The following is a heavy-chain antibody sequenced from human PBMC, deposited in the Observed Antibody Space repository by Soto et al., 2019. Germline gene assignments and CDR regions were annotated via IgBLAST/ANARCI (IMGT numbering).Heavy chain of an antibody. Sequence: SVKVSCKASGGTFSSYAISWVRQAPGQGLEWMGGIIPIFGTANYAQKFQGRVTITADESTSTAYMELSSLRSEDTAVYYCARPPLITGTNYYYYGMDVWGQGTTVTVS. CDR1: GGTFSSYA. CDR3: ARPPLITGTNYYYYGMDV. J-gene: IGHJ6*02. D-gene: IGHD1-20*01. V-gene: IGHV1-69*13. CDR2: IIPIFGTA.